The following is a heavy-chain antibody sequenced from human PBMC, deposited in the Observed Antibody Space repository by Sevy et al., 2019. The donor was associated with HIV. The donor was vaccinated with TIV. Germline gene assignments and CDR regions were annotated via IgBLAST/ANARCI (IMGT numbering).Heavy chain of an antibody. CDR3: ARVPPTFGEWAWFDP. CDR1: GGSIISYY. Sequence: SETLSLTCTVSGGSIISYYWSWIRQPPGKGLEWIGYISYSGSTNYKPSLKSRVTISIDTSKNQFSLKLSSVTAADTAVYYCARVPPTFGEWAWFDPWGQGTLVTVS. CDR2: ISYSGST. D-gene: IGHD3-16*01. V-gene: IGHV4-59*01. J-gene: IGHJ5*02.